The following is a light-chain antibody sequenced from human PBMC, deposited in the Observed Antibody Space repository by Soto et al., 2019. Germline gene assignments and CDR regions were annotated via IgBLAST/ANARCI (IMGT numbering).Light chain of an antibody. CDR1: QDISNY. V-gene: IGKV1-33*01. CDR3: QQYDNLPLT. CDR2: DAS. Sequence: DIQMTQSPSSLSASLGDRVTITCQASQDISNYLNWYQQKPGKDPKLLIYDASNLETGVPSRFSGSGSGTDFTFTISSLQPEDIATYYCQQYDNLPLTFGGGTKVDI. J-gene: IGKJ4*01.